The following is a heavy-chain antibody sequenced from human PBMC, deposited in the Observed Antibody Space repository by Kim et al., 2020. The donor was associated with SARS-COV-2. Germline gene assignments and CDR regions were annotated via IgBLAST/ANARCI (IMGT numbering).Heavy chain of an antibody. D-gene: IGHD3-10*01. V-gene: IGHV3-73*01. CDR2: IRSIVDNYAT. CDR3: TTRRLTNRGALNQD. Sequence: GGSLRLSCAASGLTFSGSLVHWVRQASGKGLEWVGRIRSIVDNYATDYPASVKGRFTISRDDSENTAYLQMNNLTTEDTALYYCTTRRLTNRGALNQDWG. J-gene: IGHJ1*01. CDR1: GLTFSGSL.